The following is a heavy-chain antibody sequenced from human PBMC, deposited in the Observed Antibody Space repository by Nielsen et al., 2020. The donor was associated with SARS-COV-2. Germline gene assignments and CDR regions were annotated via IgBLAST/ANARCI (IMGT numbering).Heavy chain of an antibody. J-gene: IGHJ4*02. D-gene: IGHD2-2*01. Sequence: GESLKIPCKASGYSFTNYWIGWVRQMPGKGLEWMGVISHGDSDTRYSPAFQGQVTISADQSITTAYLQWSSLKASDTAIYYCARQGRFCSRTTCSRNYFDSWGQGTLVTVSS. V-gene: IGHV5-51*01. CDR1: GYSFTNYW. CDR3: ARQGRFCSRTTCSRNYFDS. CDR2: ISHGDSDT.